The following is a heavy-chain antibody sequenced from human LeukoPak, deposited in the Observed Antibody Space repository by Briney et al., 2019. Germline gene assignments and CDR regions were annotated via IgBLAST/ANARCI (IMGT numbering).Heavy chain of an antibody. D-gene: IGHD3-10*01. V-gene: IGHV3-64*01. CDR2: ITTNGIST. CDR1: GFTFSTYG. J-gene: IGHJ4*02. Sequence: GGSLRLSCAASGFTFSTYGLHWVRQAPGKGLEYVSGITTNGISTFYANSVKDRFTISRDDSKNTLFLQMGSLRADDMAVYYCARGAYASGRPFDYWGQGTLVTVSS. CDR3: ARGAYASGRPFDY.